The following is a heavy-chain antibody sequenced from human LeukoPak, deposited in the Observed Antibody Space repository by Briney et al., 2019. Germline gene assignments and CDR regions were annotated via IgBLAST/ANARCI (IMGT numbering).Heavy chain of an antibody. D-gene: IGHD3-22*01. CDR2: ISNDGGGT. V-gene: IGHV3-23*01. CDR3: AKGGSGYFLDL. J-gene: IGHJ5*02. Sequence: GGSLRLSCAASGFIFNNFGLIWIRQAPGKGLEWVSAISNDGGGTTYADFVKGRFTISRDNSKNTLFLQMNSLRAEDTALYYCAKGGSGYFLDLWGQGTLVTVSS. CDR1: GFIFNNFG.